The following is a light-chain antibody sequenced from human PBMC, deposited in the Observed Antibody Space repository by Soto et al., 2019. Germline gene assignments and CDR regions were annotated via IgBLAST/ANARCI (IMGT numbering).Light chain of an antibody. CDR2: LGS. CDR3: MQTLQTPLT. J-gene: IGKJ5*01. V-gene: IGKV2-28*01. Sequence: DIVMTQSPLALAVTPGEPASSSCRSSESLLHYNGNNYLGWYLQRPGQSPQVLIYLGSNRASGVPDRFSGSGSGTDFTLKISRVETEDVGVYYCMQTLQTPLTFGQGTQLEIK. CDR1: ESLLHYNGNNY.